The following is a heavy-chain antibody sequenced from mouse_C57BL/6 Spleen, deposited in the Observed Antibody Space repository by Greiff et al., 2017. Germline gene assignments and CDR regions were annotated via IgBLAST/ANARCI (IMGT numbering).Heavy chain of an antibody. D-gene: IGHD1-1*01. CDR1: GYTFTSYW. V-gene: IGHV1-61*01. Sequence: VQLQQPGAELVRPGSSVKLSCKASGYTFTSYWMDWVKQRPGQGLEWIGNIYPSDSETHYNQKFKDKATLTVDKSSSTAYMQLSSLTSEDSAVYYCARGGNYYGSSKPFDYWGQGTTLTVSS. J-gene: IGHJ2*01. CDR3: ARGGNYYGSSKPFDY. CDR2: IYPSDSET.